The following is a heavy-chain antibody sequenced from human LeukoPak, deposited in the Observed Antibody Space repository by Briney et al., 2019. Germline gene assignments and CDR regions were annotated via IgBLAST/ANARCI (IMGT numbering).Heavy chain of an antibody. J-gene: IGHJ2*01. D-gene: IGHD2-8*02. CDR2: FDPANGGK. V-gene: IGHV1-24*01. Sequence: ASVKVSCKVSGNTLTEVSMHWVRQAPGKGLQWIGGFDPANGGKIYAQQFQGRVTMTEDTSTDTAYMELNSLRSEDTAVYYCVAEGCTGGICYPYFDLWGRGTLVIVSS. CDR3: VAEGCTGGICYPYFDL. CDR1: GNTLTEVS.